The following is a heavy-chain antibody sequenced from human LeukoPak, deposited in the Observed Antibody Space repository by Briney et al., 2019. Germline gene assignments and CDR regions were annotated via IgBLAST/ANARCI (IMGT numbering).Heavy chain of an antibody. Sequence: SVTVSCKASGGTFSSYAIIWVRQAPGQGLEWMGGIIPIFGTANYAQKFQGRVTITADESTSTAYMELSSLRSEDTAVYYCARVDENAFDIWGQGTMVTVSS. CDR1: GGTFSSYA. V-gene: IGHV1-69*13. CDR2: IIPIFGTA. CDR3: ARVDENAFDI. J-gene: IGHJ3*02.